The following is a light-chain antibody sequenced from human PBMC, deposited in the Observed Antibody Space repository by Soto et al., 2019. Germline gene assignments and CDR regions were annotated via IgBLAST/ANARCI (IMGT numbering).Light chain of an antibody. V-gene: IGKV3D-15*01. CDR3: QQYNNWPPIT. J-gene: IGKJ5*01. CDR1: QSVSSN. CDR2: GAS. Sequence: EIVMTQSPATLSVSQGERATLSCRASQSVSSNLAWYQQKPGQAPRLLMYGASNRATGIPDRFSGSGSGTVFTLTISRLEPEDFAVYHCQQYNNWPPITFGQGTRLEIK.